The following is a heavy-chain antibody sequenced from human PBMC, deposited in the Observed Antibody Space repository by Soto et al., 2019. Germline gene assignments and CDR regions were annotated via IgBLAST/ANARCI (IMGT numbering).Heavy chain of an antibody. CDR2: IYPGDSDT. V-gene: IGHV5-51*01. Sequence: GESLKISCKGSGYSFTSYWIGWVRQMPGKGLEWMGIIYPGDSDTRYSPSFQGQVTISADKSISTAYLQWSSLKASDTAMYYCARRNYDFWSGYEIGVSYFDYWGQGTLVTMSS. J-gene: IGHJ4*02. D-gene: IGHD3-3*01. CDR1: GYSFTSYW. CDR3: ARRNYDFWSGYEIGVSYFDY.